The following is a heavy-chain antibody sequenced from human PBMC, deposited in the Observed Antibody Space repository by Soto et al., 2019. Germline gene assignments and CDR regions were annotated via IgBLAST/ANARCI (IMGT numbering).Heavy chain of an antibody. D-gene: IGHD2-15*01. J-gene: IGHJ1*01. CDR3: ARAAAGYCSGGSCYSYFQH. CDR1: GGSFSGYY. V-gene: IGHV4-34*01. Sequence: QVQLQQWGAGLLKPSETLSLTCAVYGGSFSGYYWSWIRQPPGKGLEWIGEINHSGSTNYNPSLKSRVTISVDTSKNQFSRKLSSLTAADTAVYYWARAAAGYCSGGSCYSYFQHWGQGTLVTVSS. CDR2: INHSGST.